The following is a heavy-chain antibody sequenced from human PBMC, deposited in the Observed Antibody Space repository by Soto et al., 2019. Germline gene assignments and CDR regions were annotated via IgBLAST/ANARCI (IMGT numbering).Heavy chain of an antibody. J-gene: IGHJ4*02. CDR3: VRGPYNYNSRYFDY. D-gene: IGHD1-1*01. V-gene: IGHV4-34*01. Sequence: SETLSLTCPVSGWSFSGYFWTWIRQPPGKGLEWLAEINHSGITNYNPSVESRVSMSVDTSKNQFSLRLYPVTAADTAVYYCVRGPYNYNSRYFDYWGQGTLVTVSS. CDR1: GWSFSGYF. CDR2: INHSGIT.